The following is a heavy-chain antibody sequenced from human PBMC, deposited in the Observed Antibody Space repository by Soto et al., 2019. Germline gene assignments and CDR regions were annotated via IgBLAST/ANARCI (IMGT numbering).Heavy chain of an antibody. CDR3: ASLWCADHGGILAL. CDR1: GGSISSYY. D-gene: IGHD4-17*01. V-gene: IGHV4-59*12. J-gene: IGHJ4*01. Sequence: SETLSLTCTVSGGSISSYYWSWIRQPPGKGLEWIGYIYYSGSTNYNPSLKSRVTISVDTSKNQFSLKLSSVTAADTAVYYCASLWCADHGGILALWGQGTLDTVSS. CDR2: IYYSGST.